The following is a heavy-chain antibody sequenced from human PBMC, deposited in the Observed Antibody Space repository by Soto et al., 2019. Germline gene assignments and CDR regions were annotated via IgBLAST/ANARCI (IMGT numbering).Heavy chain of an antibody. CDR3: ATGDDSYGYIDY. V-gene: IGHV4-34*01. J-gene: IGHJ4*02. CDR1: GGSFGYYF. Sequence: SETLSLTFAVFGGSFGYYFWTWIRQPPGKGLEWIGEINHSGSTNYNPSLKSRVTISVDTSKNQFSLKLCSVTAADTAVYYCATGDDSYGYIDYWAQGTLVTVSS. CDR2: INHSGST. D-gene: IGHD5-18*01.